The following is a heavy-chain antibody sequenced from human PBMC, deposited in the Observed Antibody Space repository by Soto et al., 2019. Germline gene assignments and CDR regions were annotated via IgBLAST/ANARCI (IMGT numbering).Heavy chain of an antibody. V-gene: IGHV3-7*01. CDR2: RKQDGSEK. CDR1: GFTFSSYW. J-gene: IGHJ5*02. D-gene: IGHD4-17*01. CDR3: ARHGEGDWFDP. Sequence: EVQLVESGGGLVQPGGSLRLSCAASGFTFSSYWMSWVRQAPGKWLEWVANRKQDGSEKYYVDSVKGRFTISRHNANKSLSLQMNSLRAEDTAVYYCARHGEGDWFDPWGQGTLVTASS.